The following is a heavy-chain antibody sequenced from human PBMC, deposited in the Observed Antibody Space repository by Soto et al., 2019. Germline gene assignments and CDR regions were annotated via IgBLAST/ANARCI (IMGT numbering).Heavy chain of an antibody. CDR1: GGSISNYY. Sequence: SETLSLTCTVSGGSISNYYWSWIRQTPGKGLERIGYIYYRGSTNYNPSLKTRLTISRDTSKNQVVLTMTNMDPVDTATYYCARTSALPLGYPHAMDVWGQGTTVTVS. J-gene: IGHJ6*02. CDR2: IYYRGST. V-gene: IGHV4-59*01. CDR3: ARTSALPLGYPHAMDV. D-gene: IGHD7-27*01.